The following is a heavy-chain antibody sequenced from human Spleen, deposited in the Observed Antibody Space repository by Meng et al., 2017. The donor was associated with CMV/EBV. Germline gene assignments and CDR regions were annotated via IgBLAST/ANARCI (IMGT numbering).Heavy chain of an antibody. D-gene: IGHD2-21*02. J-gene: IGHJ4*02. CDR3: ARIERRRILKYCGSDCSTTDY. CDR1: GGSISSSNL. Sequence: QVQLQESGPGLVKPSGTLSLTCAVSGGSISSSNLWTWVRQVPGKGLEWIGEIYHSGSTNYNPSLKSQVTISADKFKNQFSLKLGSVTAADTAVYYCARIERRRILKYCGSDCSTTDYWGQGTLVTVSS. V-gene: IGHV4-4*02. CDR2: IYHSGST.